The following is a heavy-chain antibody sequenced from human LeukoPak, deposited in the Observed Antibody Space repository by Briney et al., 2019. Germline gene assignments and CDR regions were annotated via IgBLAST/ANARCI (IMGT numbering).Heavy chain of an antibody. V-gene: IGHV3-7*01. J-gene: IGHJ4*02. CDR1: GFTFSNYA. Sequence: PGASLRLSCAASGFTFSNYAMSWVRQAPGKGLEWVANIKEDGSEKYYVDSVKGRFTIFRDNARNSLYLQMNSLRAEDTAVYYCASGRQLGYWGQGTLVTVSS. CDR2: IKEDGSEK. D-gene: IGHD6-13*01. CDR3: ASGRQLGY.